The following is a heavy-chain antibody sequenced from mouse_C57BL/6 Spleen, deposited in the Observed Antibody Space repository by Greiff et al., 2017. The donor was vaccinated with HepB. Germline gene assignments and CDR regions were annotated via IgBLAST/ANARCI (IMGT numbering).Heavy chain of an antibody. CDR3: ASAITTVVDRGFAY. Sequence: VQLQQSGAELVKPGASVKLSCKASGYTFTSYWMQWVKQRPGQGLEWIGEIDPSDSYTNYNQKFKGKATLTVDTSSSTAYMQLSSLTSEDSAVYYWASAITTVVDRGFAYWGQGTLVTVSA. CDR2: IDPSDSYT. CDR1: GYTFTSYW. D-gene: IGHD1-1*01. J-gene: IGHJ3*01. V-gene: IGHV1-50*01.